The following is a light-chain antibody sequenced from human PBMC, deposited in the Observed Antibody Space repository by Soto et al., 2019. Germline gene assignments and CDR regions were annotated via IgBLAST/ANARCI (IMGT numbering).Light chain of an antibody. V-gene: IGKV3-20*01. CDR1: QTVSSGF. CDR2: GAS. Sequence: EIVLTQSPGTLSVSPGERATVSCRASQTVSSGFLAWYQQKVGQAPRLLIYGASTRATGIPDRFSGSGSGTDFTLTIDRLEPEDFAVYYCQQYGSSPITFGQGTRLEIK. CDR3: QQYGSSPIT. J-gene: IGKJ5*01.